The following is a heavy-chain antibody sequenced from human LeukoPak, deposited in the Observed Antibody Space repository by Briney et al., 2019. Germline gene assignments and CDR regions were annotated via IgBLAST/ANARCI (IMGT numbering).Heavy chain of an antibody. J-gene: IGHJ2*01. V-gene: IGHV3-23*01. Sequence: GGSLRLSCAASGFTFSSYAMSWVRQAPGKGVEWVSAISGSGGSTYYADSVKGRFTISRDNSKNTLYLQVTSLRAEDTAVYYCAKRWGITGTTYFDLWGRGTLVTVSS. CDR1: GFTFSSYA. CDR2: ISGSGGST. CDR3: AKRWGITGTTYFDL. D-gene: IGHD1-20*01.